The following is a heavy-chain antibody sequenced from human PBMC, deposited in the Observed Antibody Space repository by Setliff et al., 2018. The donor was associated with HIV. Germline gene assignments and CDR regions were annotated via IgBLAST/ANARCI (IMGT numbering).Heavy chain of an antibody. Sequence: SETLSLTCTVSGGSISSSGYYWGWIRQRPGKGLEWIGSIYYSGSTYYNPSLKSRVTISVDTSKNQFSLKLSSVTAADTAVYYCARVDSGSSVFVYDIWGEGTMVTVSS. J-gene: IGHJ3*02. D-gene: IGHD1-26*01. V-gene: IGHV4-39*01. CDR2: IYYSGST. CDR1: GGSISSSGYY. CDR3: ARVDSGSSVFVYDI.